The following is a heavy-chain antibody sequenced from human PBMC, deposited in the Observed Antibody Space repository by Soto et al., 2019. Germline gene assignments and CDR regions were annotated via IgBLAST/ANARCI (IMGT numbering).Heavy chain of an antibody. CDR2: ITSSGSFI. D-gene: IGHD1-1*01. CDR3: ARAGFWNLDS. Sequence: PGGSLRLSCAASGFTFSNSPMNWVRQAPGKGLEWVACITSSGSFIYYADSMKGRFTISRDDAKKSLYLQMNSLRAEDTAVYYCARAGFWNLDSWGQGPPVTVSS. J-gene: IGHJ4*02. V-gene: IGHV3-21*04. CDR1: GFTFSNSP.